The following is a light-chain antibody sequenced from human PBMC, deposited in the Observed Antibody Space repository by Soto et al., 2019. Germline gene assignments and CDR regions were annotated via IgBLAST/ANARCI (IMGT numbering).Light chain of an antibody. CDR3: QQSYSTLRHT. Sequence: DIQMTQSPSSLSASVGDRVTITCRASQSISSYLNWYQQKPGKAPKLLIYAASTLQSGVPSRFSGSGSGTDFTLTISSLQPEDSATYYCQQSYSTLRHTFAQGTKLEI. CDR1: QSISSY. J-gene: IGKJ2*01. CDR2: AAS. V-gene: IGKV1-39*01.